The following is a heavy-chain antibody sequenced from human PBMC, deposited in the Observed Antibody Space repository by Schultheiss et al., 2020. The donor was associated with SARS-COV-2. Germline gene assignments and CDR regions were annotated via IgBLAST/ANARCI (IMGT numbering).Heavy chain of an antibody. V-gene: IGHV3-23*01. CDR1: GFTFSSYA. CDR3: AKGSETYYFDS. J-gene: IGHJ4*02. Sequence: GGSLRLSCAASGFTFSSYAMSWVRQTPEKGLEWVSTVDFSGAKTYYTDSVKGRFTISRDNSRNTLYLQMNSLRVDDTAIYYCAKGSETYYFDSWGQGTLVTVSS. CDR2: VDFSGAKT.